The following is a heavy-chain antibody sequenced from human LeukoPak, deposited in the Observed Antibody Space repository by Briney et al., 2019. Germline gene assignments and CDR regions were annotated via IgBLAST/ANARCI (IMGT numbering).Heavy chain of an antibody. V-gene: IGHV3-23*01. D-gene: IGHD2-15*01. CDR1: GFTFSSYG. J-gene: IGHJ4*02. CDR2: ISGSGGNT. Sequence: PGGSLRLSCAASGFTFSSYGMSWVRQAPGKGLEWVSVISGSGGNTYYADSAKGRFTISRDNSKNTLYLLMNSLRAEDTAVYYCAKAAPYYFDYWGQGTLVTVSS. CDR3: AKAAPYYFDY.